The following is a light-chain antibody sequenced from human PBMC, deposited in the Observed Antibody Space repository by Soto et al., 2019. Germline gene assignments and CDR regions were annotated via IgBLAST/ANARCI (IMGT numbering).Light chain of an antibody. CDR3: QRYGSPWT. Sequence: EIVLTQSPGTLSLSPGERATLSCRASQSVSSRYLAWYQQKPGQAPRLLIYGASSRATGIPDRFSGSGSGTDFTLTISRLAPEDFAVYYCQRYGSPWTFGQGTKVEIK. V-gene: IGKV3-20*01. CDR2: GAS. CDR1: QSVSSRY. J-gene: IGKJ1*01.